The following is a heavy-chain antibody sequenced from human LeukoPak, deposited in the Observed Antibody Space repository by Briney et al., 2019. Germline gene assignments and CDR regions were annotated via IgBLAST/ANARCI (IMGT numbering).Heavy chain of an antibody. J-gene: IGHJ4*02. Sequence: SETLSLTCAVYIDSFSNYHWNWIRQTPAKGMEWIGEVNESGGTNIIPSLRSRVILSVDTSKNQFSLKLSSVTAADTAVYYCARDQGDSSGYYDYWGQGTLVTVSS. CDR1: IDSFSNYH. CDR3: ARDQGDSSGYYDY. CDR2: VNESGGT. V-gene: IGHV4-34*01. D-gene: IGHD3-22*01.